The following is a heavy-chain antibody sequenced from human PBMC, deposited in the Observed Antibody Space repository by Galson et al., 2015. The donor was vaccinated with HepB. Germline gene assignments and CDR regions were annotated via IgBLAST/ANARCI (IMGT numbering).Heavy chain of an antibody. CDR2: IWYDGSNK. J-gene: IGHJ3*02. D-gene: IGHD6-19*01. CDR3: AKASYSSGWRGAFDI. Sequence: SLRLSCAASGFTFSSYGMHWARQAPGKGLEWVAVIWYDGSNKYYADSVKGRFTISRDNSKNTLYLQMNSLRAEDTAVYYCAKASYSSGWRGAFDIWGHGTMVTASS. CDR1: GFTFSSYG. V-gene: IGHV3-33*06.